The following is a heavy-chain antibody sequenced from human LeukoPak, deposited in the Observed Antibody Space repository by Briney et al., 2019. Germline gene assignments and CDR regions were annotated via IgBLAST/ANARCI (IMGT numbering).Heavy chain of an antibody. CDR1: GFTFSSYS. CDR3: AREGGNFPGYYFDY. Sequence: GGSLRLSCAASGFTFSSYSMNWVRQAPGKGLEWVSSISSSSSYIYYADSVKGRFTISRDNAKNSLYLQMNSLRAEDTAVYYCAREGGNFPGYYFDYWGQGTLVTVSS. V-gene: IGHV3-21*01. J-gene: IGHJ4*02. D-gene: IGHD3-16*01. CDR2: ISSSSSYI.